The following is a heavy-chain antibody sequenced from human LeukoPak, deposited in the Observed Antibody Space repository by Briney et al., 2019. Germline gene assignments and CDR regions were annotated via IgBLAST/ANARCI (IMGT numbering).Heavy chain of an antibody. D-gene: IGHD6-13*01. V-gene: IGHV3-23*01. CDR2: ISGSGGNT. Sequence: PGGSLRLSCAASGFTFSSYAMSWVRQAPGKGLEWVSGISGSGGNTYSADSVKGRFTISRDNSKNTLYLQMNSLRAEDTAVYYCAKDLYTSSPFYFDYWGQGTLVTVSS. J-gene: IGHJ4*02. CDR1: GFTFSSYA. CDR3: AKDLYTSSPFYFDY.